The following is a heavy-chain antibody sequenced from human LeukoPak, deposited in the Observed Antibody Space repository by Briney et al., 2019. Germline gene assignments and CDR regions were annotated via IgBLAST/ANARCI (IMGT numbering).Heavy chain of an antibody. CDR2: ISGSGGTT. Sequence: GGSLRLSCAASGFTFSTYAMTWVRQAPGKVLEWVSVISGSGGTTYYADSVKGRFTISSDNPKNTLYLQMNSLRAEDTAVYYCAKVQYYYDTSGYDYWGQGTLVTVSS. V-gene: IGHV3-23*01. J-gene: IGHJ4*02. CDR3: AKVQYYYDTSGYDY. D-gene: IGHD3-22*01. CDR1: GFTFSTYA.